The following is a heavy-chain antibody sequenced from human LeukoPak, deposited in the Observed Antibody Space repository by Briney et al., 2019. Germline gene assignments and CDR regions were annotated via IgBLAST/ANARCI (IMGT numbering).Heavy chain of an antibody. V-gene: IGHV3-23*01. D-gene: IGHD2-15*01. CDR1: GFTFSSYA. J-gene: IGHJ3*02. Sequence: GGSLRLSCAASGFTFSSYAMSWVRQAPGKGLEWVSAISGSGGSTYYADSVKGRFTISRDNSKNTLYLQMNSLRAEDTAVYYCAKPSGLYCSGGSCYSDAFDIWGQGTMVTVSS. CDR3: AKPSGLYCSGGSCYSDAFDI. CDR2: ISGSGGST.